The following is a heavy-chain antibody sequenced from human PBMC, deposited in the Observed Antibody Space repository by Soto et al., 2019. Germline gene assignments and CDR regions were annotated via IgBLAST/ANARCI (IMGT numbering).Heavy chain of an antibody. V-gene: IGHV4-39*01. CDR3: ARQRTSVATQAYFDV. CDR1: GDWIISRRYY. CDR2: IYYSGST. D-gene: IGHD3-10*01. Sequence: SESLSLACTVSGDWIISRRYYWYCIRQPPGKGLELIGSIYYSGSTYNNPSLRSRVSMSIDTSKDQFSLKLKSVTAADTALYFCARQRTSVATQAYFDVWGPGSLVTVSS. J-gene: IGHJ4*02.